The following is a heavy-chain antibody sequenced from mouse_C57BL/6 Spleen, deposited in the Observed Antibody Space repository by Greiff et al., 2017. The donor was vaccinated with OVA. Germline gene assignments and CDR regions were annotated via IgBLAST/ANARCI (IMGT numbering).Heavy chain of an antibody. J-gene: IGHJ2*01. CDR3: ARRRLRQGFDY. V-gene: IGHV1-69*01. Sequence: QVQLKQPGAELVMPGASVKLSCKASGYTFTSYWMHWVKQRPGQGLEWIGEIDPSDSYTNYNQKFKGKSTLTVDKSSSTAYMQLSSLTSEDSAVYYCARRRLRQGFDYWGQGTTLTVSS. CDR2: IDPSDSYT. CDR1: GYTFTSYW. D-gene: IGHD2-4*01.